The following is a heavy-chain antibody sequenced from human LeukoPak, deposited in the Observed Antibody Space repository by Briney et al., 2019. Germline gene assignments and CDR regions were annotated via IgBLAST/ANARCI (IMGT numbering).Heavy chain of an antibody. J-gene: IGHJ4*02. Sequence: ASETLSLTCTVSGGSISSYYWSWIRQPPGKGLEWIGYIYYSGSTNYNPSLKSRVTISVDTSKNQFSLKLSSVTAADTAVYYCARGCYDSSGYYSGRPKYYFDYWGQGTLVTVSS. V-gene: IGHV4-59*01. CDR3: ARGCYDSSGYYSGRPKYYFDY. D-gene: IGHD3-22*01. CDR2: IYYSGST. CDR1: GGSISSYY.